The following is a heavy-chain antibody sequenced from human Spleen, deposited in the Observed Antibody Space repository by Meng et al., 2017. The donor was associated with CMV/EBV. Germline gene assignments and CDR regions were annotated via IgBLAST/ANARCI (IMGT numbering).Heavy chain of an antibody. V-gene: IGHV4-34*01. D-gene: IGHD1-26*01. CDR1: GGSFSGYY. CDR2: INHSGST. J-gene: IGHJ4*02. CDR3: ARMSGELSFDY. Sequence: SLTCAVYGGSFSGYYWSWIRQPPGKGLEWIGEINHSGSTNYNPSLKSRVTISVDTSKNQFSLKLSSVTAADTAVYYCARMSGELSFDYWGQGTLVTVSS.